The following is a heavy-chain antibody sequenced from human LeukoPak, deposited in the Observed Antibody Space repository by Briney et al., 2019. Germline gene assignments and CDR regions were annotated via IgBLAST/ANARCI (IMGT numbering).Heavy chain of an antibody. CDR3: ARTTMVRGTYYMDV. D-gene: IGHD3-10*01. V-gene: IGHV4-61*01. Sequence: SETLSLTCTVSGGSISSSSYYWSWIRQPPGKGLEWIGCIYYSGYTNYKSSLKSRVTISVDTSKNQFSLKLSSVTAADTAVYYCARTTMVRGTYYMDVWGKGTTVTVSS. CDR2: IYYSGYT. CDR1: GGSISSSSYY. J-gene: IGHJ6*03.